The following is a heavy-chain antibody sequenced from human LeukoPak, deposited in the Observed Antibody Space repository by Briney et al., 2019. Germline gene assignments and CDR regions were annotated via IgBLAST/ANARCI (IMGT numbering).Heavy chain of an antibody. D-gene: IGHD4-17*01. V-gene: IGHV1-18*01. CDR3: ARAGAAVTMFFDF. Sequence: ASVKVSCKASGYTFRDYGITWVRQAPGQGVEWMGWIGAYNDNTNYAQKFQGRVTLTTDTSTSTAYMELRSLTSDDTALYYCARAGAAVTMFFDFWGQGTLVTVSS. CDR1: GYTFRDYG. CDR2: IGAYNDNT. J-gene: IGHJ4*02.